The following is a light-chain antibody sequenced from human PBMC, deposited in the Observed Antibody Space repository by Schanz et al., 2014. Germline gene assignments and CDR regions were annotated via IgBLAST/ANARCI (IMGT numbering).Light chain of an antibody. CDR2: DAA. V-gene: IGKV1-5*01. CDR3: QQYNTYPWT. CDR1: QSISTW. J-gene: IGKJ1*01. Sequence: DIPMTQSPSTLSASVGDRVTITCRASQSISTWLAWYQQKPGKAPKLLIYDAASLETGVPSRISGSGSGTEFTLTISSLQPDDFATYYCQQYNTYPWTFGQGTKVEI.